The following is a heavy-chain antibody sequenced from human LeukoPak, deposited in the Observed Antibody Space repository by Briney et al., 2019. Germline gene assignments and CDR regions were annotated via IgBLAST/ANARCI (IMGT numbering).Heavy chain of an antibody. Sequence: GSLRLSCAASGFTFSSYAMSWVRQAPGKGLEWDSLISGSGGSTYYADSVKGRFTISRDNSKNTLFLQMNSLRAEDTAVYYCAKHQLGYCSSTSCYEHYWGQGTLVTVSS. CDR3: AKHQLGYCSSTSCYEHY. CDR1: GFTFSSYA. CDR2: ISGSGGST. V-gene: IGHV3-23*01. D-gene: IGHD2-2*01. J-gene: IGHJ4*02.